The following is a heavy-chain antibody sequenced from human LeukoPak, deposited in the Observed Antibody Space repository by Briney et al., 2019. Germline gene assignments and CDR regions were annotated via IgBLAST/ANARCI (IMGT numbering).Heavy chain of an antibody. CDR3: ARHFTVGNFDY. Sequence: AGGSLRLSCAASGFTFSGYAMSWVRQAPGKGLEWDSVIIGSGGRTFYAESLKRRLTITRDNSRNTLYLQMSSLRAEDTAVYYCARHFTVGNFDYWGQGTLVTVSS. V-gene: IGHV3-23*01. J-gene: IGHJ4*02. D-gene: IGHD1-1*01. CDR2: IIGSGGRT. CDR1: GFTFSGYA.